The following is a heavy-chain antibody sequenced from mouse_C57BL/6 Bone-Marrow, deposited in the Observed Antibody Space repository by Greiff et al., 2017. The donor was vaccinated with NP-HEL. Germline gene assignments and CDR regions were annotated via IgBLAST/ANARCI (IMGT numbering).Heavy chain of an antibody. Sequence: QVQLQQPGAELVRPGTSVKLSCKASGYTFTSYWMHWVKQRPGQGLEWIGVIDPSDSYTNYNQKFKGKATLTVDPSSSTAYMQLSSLTSEDSAVYYCAAPYWGQGTTLTVSS. J-gene: IGHJ2*01. CDR2: IDPSDSYT. V-gene: IGHV1-59*01. CDR1: GYTFTSYW. CDR3: AAPY.